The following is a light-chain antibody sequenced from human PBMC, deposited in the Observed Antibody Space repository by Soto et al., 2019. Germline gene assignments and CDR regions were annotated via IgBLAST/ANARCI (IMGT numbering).Light chain of an antibody. Sequence: DIQLTQYPSSVSASVGDRVTITCRASQGINSWLAWYQQKPGKAPTLLIYAASSLQGAVPSRFSGRGSGTDFTLSISSLQPEDFATYYCQQSNSFPYTFGQGTKLEIK. V-gene: IGKV1D-12*01. CDR1: QGINSW. J-gene: IGKJ2*01. CDR3: QQSNSFPYT. CDR2: AAS.